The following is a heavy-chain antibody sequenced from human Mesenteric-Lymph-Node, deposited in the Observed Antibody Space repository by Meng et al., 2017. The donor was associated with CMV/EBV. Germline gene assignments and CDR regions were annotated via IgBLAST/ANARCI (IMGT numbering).Heavy chain of an antibody. Sequence: GESLKISCAASGFTFSSSWMHWVCQAPEKGLEWVADIKCDGSEKYYVDSVKGRLTISRDNAKNSLYLQVNSLRAEDMTVYYCARESGVRAYGSGQYGMDVWGQGTTVTVSS. J-gene: IGHJ6*02. V-gene: IGHV3-52*01. CDR1: GFTFSSSW. CDR3: ARESGVRAYGSGQYGMDV. D-gene: IGHD3-10*01. CDR2: IKCDGSEK.